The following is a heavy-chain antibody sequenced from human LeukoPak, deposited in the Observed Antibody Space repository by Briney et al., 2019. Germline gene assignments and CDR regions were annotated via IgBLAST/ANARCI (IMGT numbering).Heavy chain of an antibody. CDR3: ARREYYYGSGSYYNAIRPFDY. V-gene: IGHV4-34*01. CDR2: INHSGST. CDR1: GGSFSGYY. Sequence: PSETLSLTCAVYGGSFSGYYWSWIRQPPGKGLEWIGEINHSGSTNYNPSLKSRVTISVDTSKNQFSLKLSSVTAADTAVYYCARREYYYGSGSYYNAIRPFDYWGQGTLVTVSS. D-gene: IGHD3-10*01. J-gene: IGHJ4*02.